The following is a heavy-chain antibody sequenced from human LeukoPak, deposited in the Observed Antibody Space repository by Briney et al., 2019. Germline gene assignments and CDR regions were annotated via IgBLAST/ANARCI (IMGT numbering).Heavy chain of an antibody. CDR1: GYTFTSYD. D-gene: IGHD3-22*01. CDR2: MNPNSGNT. CDR3: ASLGRENYYDDY. J-gene: IGHJ4*02. Sequence: ASVTVSCKASGYTFTSYDINWVRQATGQGLEWMGWMNPNSGNTGYAQKFQGRVTITADESTSTAYMELSSLRSEDTAVYYCASLGRENYYDDYWGQGTLVTVSS. V-gene: IGHV1-8*01.